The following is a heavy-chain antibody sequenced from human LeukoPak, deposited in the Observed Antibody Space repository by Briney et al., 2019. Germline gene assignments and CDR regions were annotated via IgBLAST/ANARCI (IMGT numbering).Heavy chain of an antibody. CDR1: GYTFTSYN. Sequence: ASVKASCKASGYTFTSYNINWVRQATGQGLEWMGWMNPNSGNTGYAQKFQGRVTMTRNTSISTAYMELSSLRSEDTAVYYCARGARYCSSTSCYGGEDYWGQGTLVTVSS. J-gene: IGHJ4*02. D-gene: IGHD2-2*01. CDR3: ARGARYCSSTSCYGGEDY. CDR2: MNPNSGNT. V-gene: IGHV1-8*01.